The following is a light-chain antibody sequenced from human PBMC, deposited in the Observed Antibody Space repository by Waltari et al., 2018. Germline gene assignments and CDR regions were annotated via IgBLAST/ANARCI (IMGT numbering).Light chain of an antibody. V-gene: IGLV1-51*01. Sequence: QSVLTQPPSVSAAPGQKVTISCSGSSSNIGNNYVSWYQQLPGTAPKLLIYDKNKRPSGIPDRSSGSKSGTSATLGITGLQTGDEADYYCGTWDSSLSAGWVFGGGTKLTVL. CDR1: SSNIGNNY. CDR3: GTWDSSLSAGWV. J-gene: IGLJ3*02. CDR2: DKN.